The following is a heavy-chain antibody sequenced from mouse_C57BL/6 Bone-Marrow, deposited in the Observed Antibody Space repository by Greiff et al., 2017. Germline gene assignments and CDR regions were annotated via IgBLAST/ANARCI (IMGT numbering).Heavy chain of an antibody. V-gene: IGHV5-12*01. D-gene: IGHD1-1*02. CDR3: ARLWDGAWFAY. J-gene: IGHJ3*01. CDR2: ISNGGGST. CDR1: GFTFSDYY. Sequence: EVKVVESGGGLVQPGGSLKLSCAASGFTFSDYYMYWVRQTPEKRLEWVAYISNGGGSTYYPDTVKGRFTISRDNAKNTLYLQMSRLKAEDTAMYYCARLWDGAWFAYWGQGTLLTVSA.